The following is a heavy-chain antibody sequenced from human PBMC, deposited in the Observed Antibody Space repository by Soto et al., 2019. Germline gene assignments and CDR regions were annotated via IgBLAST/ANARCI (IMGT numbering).Heavy chain of an antibody. CDR2: IIPVFGTA. D-gene: IGHD1-26*01. CDR1: GGVFRNYA. CDR3: ARDRWGSYSFDS. Sequence: QVQLVQSGAEVKKPGSSVKVSCKASGGVFRNYAINWVRQAPGQGLEWMGGIIPVFGTADYPQKFQGRVTITADEPTTTAYMELTSLKTEYTAVYFCARDRWGSYSFDSWGQGTLVTVAS. V-gene: IGHV1-69*01. J-gene: IGHJ5*01.